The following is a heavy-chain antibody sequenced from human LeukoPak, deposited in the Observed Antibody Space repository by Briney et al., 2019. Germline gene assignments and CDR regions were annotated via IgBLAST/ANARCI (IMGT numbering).Heavy chain of an antibody. D-gene: IGHD3-3*01. CDR2: IRYDGSNK. CDR3: AKDPWGDFWSGYLDY. J-gene: IGHJ4*02. CDR1: GFTYRSYG. Sequence: PGGSLRLSCAASGFTYRSYGMHWVRQAPGKGLEWVAFIRYDGSNKYYADSVKGRFTISRDNSKNTLYLQMNSLRAEDTAVYYCAKDPWGDFWSGYLDYWGQGTLVTVSS. V-gene: IGHV3-30*02.